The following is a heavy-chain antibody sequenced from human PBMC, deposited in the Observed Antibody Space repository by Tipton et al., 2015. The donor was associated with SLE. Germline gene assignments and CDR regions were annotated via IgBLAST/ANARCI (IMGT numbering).Heavy chain of an antibody. Sequence: TLSLTCTVSGGSISIVGSFWSWVRQHPGKGLELIGYIYYSGSTNYNPSLKSRLTISLDKSKNQFSLKLSSVTAADTAVYYCARGYCGASRCYDYMHYFDFWGQGSLVTVSS. J-gene: IGHJ4*02. CDR2: IYYSGST. CDR1: GGSISIVGSF. CDR3: ARGYCGASRCYDYMHYFDF. V-gene: IGHV4-31*03. D-gene: IGHD2-15*01.